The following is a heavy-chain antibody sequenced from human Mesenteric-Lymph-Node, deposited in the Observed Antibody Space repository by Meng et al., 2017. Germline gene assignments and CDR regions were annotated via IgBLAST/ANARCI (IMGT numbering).Heavy chain of an antibody. CDR2: IKQDGSEK. CDR1: GFTFSSYW. D-gene: IGHD1-26*01. J-gene: IGHJ4*02. Sequence: GESLKISCAASGFTFSSYWMSWVRQAPGKGLEWVANIKQDGSEKYYVDSVKGRFTISRDNGKNSLYIEMNSLRVEDTAVYYCAGVSRGCYSFYWGQGTLVTVSS. V-gene: IGHV3-7*01. CDR3: AGVSRGCYSFY.